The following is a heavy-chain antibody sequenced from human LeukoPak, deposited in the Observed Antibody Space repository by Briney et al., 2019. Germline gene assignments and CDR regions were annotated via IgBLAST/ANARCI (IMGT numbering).Heavy chain of an antibody. CDR2: ISSTGETS. J-gene: IGHJ4*02. CDR1: GFTFSSFP. Sequence: PGGSLRLSCVASGFTFSSFPMHWVRQVPGKGPEYVSAISSTGETSYYANSVKDRFTISRDNSKNTLYLQMGSLRAEDMAVYYCARVMSGSGSKYFDYWGQGTLVTVSS. V-gene: IGHV3-64*01. D-gene: IGHD3-10*01. CDR3: ARVMSGSGSKYFDY.